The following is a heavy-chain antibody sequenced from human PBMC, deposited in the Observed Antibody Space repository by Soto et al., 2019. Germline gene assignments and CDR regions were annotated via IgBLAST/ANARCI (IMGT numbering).Heavy chain of an antibody. CDR1: GDSVSSNSAG. J-gene: IGHJ4*02. CDR2: TYYRSKWYY. V-gene: IGHV6-1*01. CDR3: ARGEKFSFRIFAY. Sequence: LSLTCANTGDSVSSNSAGWSWVRQSPSRGLEWLGRTYYRSKWYYEYAVSVRGRITINPDTSKNQYSLQLNSVTPEDTAVYFCARGEKFSFRIFAYWGQVTLVTVSS. D-gene: IGHD1-26*01.